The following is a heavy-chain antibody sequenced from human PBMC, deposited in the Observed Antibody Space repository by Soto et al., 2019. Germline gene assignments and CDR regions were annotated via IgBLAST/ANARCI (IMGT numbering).Heavy chain of an antibody. CDR2: IKSKTDGGTT. CDR1: GFTFSNAW. J-gene: IGHJ4*02. Sequence: GGSLRLSCAASGFTFSNAWMSWVRQAPGKGLEWVGRIKSKTDGGTTDYAAPVKGRFTISRDDSKNTLYLQMNSLKTGDTAVYYCTTVSSYYDSSGYYQYWGQGTLVTVSS. CDR3: TTVSSYYDSSGYYQY. D-gene: IGHD3-22*01. V-gene: IGHV3-15*01.